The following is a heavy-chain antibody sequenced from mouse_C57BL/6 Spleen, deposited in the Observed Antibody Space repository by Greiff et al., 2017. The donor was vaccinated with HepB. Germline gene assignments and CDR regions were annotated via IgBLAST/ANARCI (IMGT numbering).Heavy chain of an antibody. Sequence: EVQLQQSGAELVRPGASVKLSCTASGFNIKDDYMHWVKQRPEQGLEWIGWIDPENGDTEYASKFQGKATITADTSSNTAYLQLSSLTSEDTAVYYCTYYGSSLDYWGQGTTLTVSS. CDR1: GFNIKDDY. J-gene: IGHJ2*01. V-gene: IGHV14-4*01. CDR2: IDPENGDT. CDR3: TYYGSSLDY. D-gene: IGHD1-1*01.